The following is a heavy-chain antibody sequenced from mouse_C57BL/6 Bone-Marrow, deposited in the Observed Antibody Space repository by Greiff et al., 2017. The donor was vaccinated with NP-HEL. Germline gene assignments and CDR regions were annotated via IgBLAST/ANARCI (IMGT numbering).Heavy chain of an antibody. D-gene: IGHD2-1*01. CDR3: TYGNYYYAMDY. Sequence: EVQLQQSGTVLARPGASVKMSCKTSGYTFTSYWMHWVKQRPGQGLEWIGAIYPGNSDTSYNQKFKGKAKLTAVTSASTAYMELSRLTNEDSAVYYCTYGNYYYAMDYWGQGTSVTVSP. V-gene: IGHV1-5*01. CDR1: GYTFTSYW. CDR2: IYPGNSDT. J-gene: IGHJ4*01.